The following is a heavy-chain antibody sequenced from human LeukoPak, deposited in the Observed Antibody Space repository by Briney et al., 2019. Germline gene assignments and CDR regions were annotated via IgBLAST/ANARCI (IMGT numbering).Heavy chain of an antibody. D-gene: IGHD6-13*01. Sequence: GGSLTLSCAASGFTFDDYARHWVRQAPGKGLEWVSGINWNRGSIGYADSVKGRFTISRDNAKNSLYLQMNSLRAEDTELYYCAKDIGYSSSWYYYYYGMDVWGQGTTVTVSS. V-gene: IGHV3-9*01. CDR3: AKDIGYSSSWYYYYYGMDV. CDR1: GFTFDDYA. CDR2: INWNRGSI. J-gene: IGHJ6*02.